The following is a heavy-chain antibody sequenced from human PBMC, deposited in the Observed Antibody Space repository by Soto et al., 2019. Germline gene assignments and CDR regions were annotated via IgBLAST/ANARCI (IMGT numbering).Heavy chain of an antibody. CDR3: AKLGGWHGVDY. CDR2: IIPIFGTA. V-gene: IGHV1-69*13. D-gene: IGHD6-19*01. Sequence: ASVKVSCKASGGTFSSYAISWVRQAPGQGLEWMGGIIPIFGTANYAQKFQGRVTITADESTSTAYMELSSLRSEDTAVYYCAKLGGWHGVDYWGQGTLVTVSS. J-gene: IGHJ4*02. CDR1: GGTFSSYA.